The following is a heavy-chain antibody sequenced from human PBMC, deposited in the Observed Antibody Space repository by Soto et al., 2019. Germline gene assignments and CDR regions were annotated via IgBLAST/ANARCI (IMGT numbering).Heavy chain of an antibody. CDR1: GGTFSSYT. CDR3: ARYRSPPYYFDY. D-gene: IGHD2-2*01. Sequence: GASVKVSCKASGGTFSSYTISWVRQAPGQGLEWMGRIIPILGIANYAQKFQGRVTITADKSTSTAYMELSSLRSEDTAVYYCARYRSPPYYFDYGGQEPLVPVSS. V-gene: IGHV1-69*02. CDR2: IIPILGIA. J-gene: IGHJ4*02.